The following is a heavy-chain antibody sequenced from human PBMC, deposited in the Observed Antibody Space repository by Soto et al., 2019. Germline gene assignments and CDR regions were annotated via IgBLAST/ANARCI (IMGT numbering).Heavy chain of an antibody. D-gene: IGHD2-15*01. Sequence: GVSLRLSCSASVFTFGRYAISLILQAPVNGLEWVSAISGSGGSTYYADSVKCRFNISRDNSKNTLYLQMNSLRAEDNYVYYCAKGDIVAVVDATMDYWGNGTMVXVFS. CDR3: AKGDIVAVVDATMDY. J-gene: IGHJ4*01. V-gene: IGHV3-23*01. CDR1: VFTFGRYA. CDR2: ISGSGGST.